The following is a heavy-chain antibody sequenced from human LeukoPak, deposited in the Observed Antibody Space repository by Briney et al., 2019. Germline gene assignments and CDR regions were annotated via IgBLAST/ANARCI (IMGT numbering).Heavy chain of an antibody. Sequence: PGRSQRLSCAASGFTFSNYGMHWVRQVPGKGLEWVAAIWFDGIRKYYADSVKGRLTISRDNSKNTLYLQMNSLRAEDTAVYYCARDLEDSSPFGAFDMWGQGTMVSVSS. D-gene: IGHD3-22*01. CDR1: GFTFSNYG. CDR2: IWFDGIRK. CDR3: ARDLEDSSPFGAFDM. J-gene: IGHJ3*02. V-gene: IGHV3-33*01.